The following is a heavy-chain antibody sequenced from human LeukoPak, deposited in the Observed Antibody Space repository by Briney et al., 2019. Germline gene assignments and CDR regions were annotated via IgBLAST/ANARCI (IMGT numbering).Heavy chain of an antibody. CDR2: IYPSDSDT. J-gene: IGHJ4*02. CDR1: GYGFTTSA. CDR3: ARQFYNSGACDF. D-gene: IGHD6-19*01. Sequence: GESLKISCKASGYGFTTSAIAWVRQMPGKGLEWMGVIYPSDSDTRYSPSFQGQVTISADRSISTAYLQWSSLKASDTAIYHCARQFYNSGACDFWGQGTLVTVSS. V-gene: IGHV5-51*01.